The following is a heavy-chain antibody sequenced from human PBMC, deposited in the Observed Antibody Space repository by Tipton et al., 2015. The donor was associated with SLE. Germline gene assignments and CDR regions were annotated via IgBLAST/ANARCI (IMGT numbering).Heavy chain of an antibody. D-gene: IGHD2-15*01. V-gene: IGHV1-18*01. CDR2: ISVYNGYT. CDR3: ARVVVGAFDY. J-gene: IGHJ4*02. Sequence: QLVQSGVEVKKPGASVKVSCKASGYTFIHKGISWVRQAPGQGLEFMGWISVYNGYTNYAQKFQGRVTLTTDTSTSTAYMELRRLRSGDTAVYYCARVVVGAFDYWGQGTLVTVSS. CDR1: GYTFIHKG.